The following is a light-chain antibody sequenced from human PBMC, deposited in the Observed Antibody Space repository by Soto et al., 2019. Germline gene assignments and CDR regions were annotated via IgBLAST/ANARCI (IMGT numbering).Light chain of an antibody. CDR2: GAS. J-gene: IGKJ1*01. Sequence: EIVLTQSPGTLSLSPGERATLSCRASQSISGTFLAWYQHKPGQAPRVLIYGASRRATGIPDRFSGSGSGTDFNLTISRLEPEDFALYYCQQYYSSWTFGQGTKVEMK. V-gene: IGKV3-20*01. CDR1: QSISGTF. CDR3: QQYYSSWT.